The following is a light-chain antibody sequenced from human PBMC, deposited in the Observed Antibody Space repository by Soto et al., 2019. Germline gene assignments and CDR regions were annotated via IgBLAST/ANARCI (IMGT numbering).Light chain of an antibody. CDR3: QQYGSSPYT. V-gene: IGKV3-20*01. CDR1: QSVSSSY. Sequence: EIVFTQSPGTFSLSPGGRATLSCRASQSVSSSYLAWYQQKPGQAPRLLIYGASSRATGIPDRFSGSGSGTDYTLTISRLEPEDFAVYYCQQYGSSPYTFGQGTKVDIK. CDR2: GAS. J-gene: IGKJ2*01.